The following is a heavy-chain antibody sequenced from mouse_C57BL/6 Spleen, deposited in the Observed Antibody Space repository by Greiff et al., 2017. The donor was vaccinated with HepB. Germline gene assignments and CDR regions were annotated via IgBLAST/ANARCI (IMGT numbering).Heavy chain of an antibody. Sequence: DVQLQESGPGLVKPSQSLSLTCSVTGYSITSGYYWNWIRQFPGNKLEWMGYISYDGSNNYNPSLKNRISITRDTSKNQFFLKLNSVTTEDTATYYCANYYYGDYFDYWGQGTTLTVSS. CDR3: ANYYYGDYFDY. CDR2: ISYDGSN. J-gene: IGHJ2*01. V-gene: IGHV3-6*01. CDR1: GYSITSGYY. D-gene: IGHD1-1*01.